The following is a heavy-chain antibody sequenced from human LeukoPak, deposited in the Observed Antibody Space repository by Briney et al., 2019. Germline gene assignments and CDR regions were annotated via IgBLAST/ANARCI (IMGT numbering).Heavy chain of an antibody. D-gene: IGHD6-19*01. J-gene: IGHJ3*02. Sequence: GESLKISCKGSGYSFTTYWIGWVRQMPGKGLEWMGIIHPGDSDTTYSPSFQGQVTVSADKSISTAYLQWNSLKAPDTAMYYCASRVAGDDAFDIWGQGTMVTVSS. CDR2: IHPGDSDT. CDR1: GYSFTTYW. CDR3: ASRVAGDDAFDI. V-gene: IGHV5-51*01.